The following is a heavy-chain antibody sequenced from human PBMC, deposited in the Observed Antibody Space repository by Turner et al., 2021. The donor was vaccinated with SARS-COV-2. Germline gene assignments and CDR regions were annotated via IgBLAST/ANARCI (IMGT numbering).Heavy chain of an antibody. V-gene: IGHV4-59*01. J-gene: IGHJ5*02. Sequence: QVQLQESGPGLVKPSETLSLTCSVSGGSISSYYLGWIRQSPWKGLEWIWYIHYSGTANYSPSLMSRVSISVDTSKNQVSLRMTSVTAADTAVYYCARALSERLYSYDSNYYLRNRFDPWGQGTLVTVS. CDR1: GGSISSYY. CDR3: ARALSERLYSYDSNYYLRNRFDP. CDR2: IHYSGTA. D-gene: IGHD3-22*01.